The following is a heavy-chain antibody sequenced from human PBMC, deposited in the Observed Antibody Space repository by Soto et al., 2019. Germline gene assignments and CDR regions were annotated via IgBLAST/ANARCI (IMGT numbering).Heavy chain of an antibody. Sequence: GESLRLSCAASGFTFSSYGMSWDRQAPGKGLEWVSAISGSGGSTYYADSVKGRFTISRDNSKNTLYLQMNSLRAEDTAVYYCAKDRITYSSGWFGYWGQGTLVTVSS. CDR3: AKDRITYSSGWFGY. CDR2: ISGSGGST. D-gene: IGHD6-19*01. J-gene: IGHJ4*02. CDR1: GFTFSSYG. V-gene: IGHV3-23*01.